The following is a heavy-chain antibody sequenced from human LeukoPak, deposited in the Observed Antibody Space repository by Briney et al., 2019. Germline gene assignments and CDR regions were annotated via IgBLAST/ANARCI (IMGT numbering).Heavy chain of an antibody. V-gene: IGHV3-21*01. J-gene: IGHJ4*02. CDR2: ISSSSSYI. CDR3: ARGVDIVATIDY. D-gene: IGHD5-12*01. CDR1: GFTFSSYS. Sequence: GSLRLSCAASGFTFSSYSMNWVRQAPGKGLEWVSSISSSSSYIYYADSVKGRFTISRGNAKNSLYLQMNSLRAEDTAVYYCARGVDIVATIDYWGQGTLVTVSS.